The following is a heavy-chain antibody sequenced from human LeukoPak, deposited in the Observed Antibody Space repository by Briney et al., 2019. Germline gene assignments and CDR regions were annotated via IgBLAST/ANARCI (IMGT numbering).Heavy chain of an antibody. J-gene: IGHJ4*02. V-gene: IGHV4-34*01. CDR2: INHSGRT. CDR3: ARGPRQNSSFYV. D-gene: IGHD6-19*01. CDR1: GGSFSGYY. Sequence: ASETLSLTCAVYGGSFSGYYWSWIRQPPGKGLEWIGEINHSGRTNYNPSLKSRVTISVDTSKNRFSLKLSSVTAADTAVYYCARGPRQNSSFYVWGQGTLVNVSS.